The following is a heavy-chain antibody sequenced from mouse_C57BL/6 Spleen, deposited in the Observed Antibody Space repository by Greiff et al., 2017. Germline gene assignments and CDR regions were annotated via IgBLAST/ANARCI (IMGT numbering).Heavy chain of an antibody. Sequence: VQLQQSGPELVKPGASVKISCKASGYAFSSSWMNWVKQRPGKGLEWIGRIYPGDGDTNYNGKFKGKATLTADKSSSTAYMQLSSLTSEDSAVYFCARAKLYYGSSYYYFDYWGQGTTLTVSS. V-gene: IGHV1-82*01. CDR2: IYPGDGDT. J-gene: IGHJ2*01. CDR3: ARAKLYYGSSYYYFDY. CDR1: GYAFSSSW. D-gene: IGHD1-1*01.